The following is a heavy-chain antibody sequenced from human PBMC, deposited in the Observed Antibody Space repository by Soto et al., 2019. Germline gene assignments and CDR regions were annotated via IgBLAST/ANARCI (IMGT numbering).Heavy chain of an antibody. CDR1: GGSISGYY. CDR3: SRVGCSNSKCYTRGMDV. CDR2: IYSDGTT. J-gene: IGHJ6*02. D-gene: IGHD2-2*01. Sequence: ETLSLTCTVSGGSISGYYWSRVRQPAGKGLEWVGRIYSDGTTNYSPSLKSRVTMSLDTSKDQFSLHLNSVTAADTAVYYCSRVGCSNSKCYTRGMDVWGQGTTVTVSS. V-gene: IGHV4-4*07.